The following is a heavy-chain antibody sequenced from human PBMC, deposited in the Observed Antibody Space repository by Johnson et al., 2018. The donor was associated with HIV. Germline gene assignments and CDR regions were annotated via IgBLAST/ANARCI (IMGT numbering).Heavy chain of an antibody. CDR1: GFTFSSYG. D-gene: IGHD3-10*01. CDR2: IWYDESNI. V-gene: IGHV3-33*06. J-gene: IGHJ3*02. Sequence: QVQLVESGGGVVQPGRSLRLSCAASGFTFSSYGMHWVRQAPGKGLEWVAVIWYDESNIYYADPVKGRFIISRDNSKNTVYVQMNRLRPEDTAAYFCAKGRSGGSGACDIWGQGTVVTVSS. CDR3: AKGRSGGSGACDI.